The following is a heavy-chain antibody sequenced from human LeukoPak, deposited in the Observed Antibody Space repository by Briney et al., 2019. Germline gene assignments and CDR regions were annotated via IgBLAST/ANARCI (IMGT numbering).Heavy chain of an antibody. CDR1: GFTFSSYA. Sequence: PGGSLRLSCAASGFTFSSYAMHWVRQAPGKGLEWVSAISGSGGSTYYADSVKGRFTISRDNSKNTLYLRMNSLRAEDTAVYYCAKDPKRVRIGSHSWFGVTGMDVWGQGTTVTVSS. V-gene: IGHV3-23*01. D-gene: IGHD3-10*01. J-gene: IGHJ6*02. CDR3: AKDPKRVRIGSHSWFGVTGMDV. CDR2: ISGSGGST.